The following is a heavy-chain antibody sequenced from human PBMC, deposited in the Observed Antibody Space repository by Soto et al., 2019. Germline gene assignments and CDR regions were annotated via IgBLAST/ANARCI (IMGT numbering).Heavy chain of an antibody. CDR3: ARVRSPYYYDSSGYSPDAFDI. CDR2: IIPILGIA. Sequence: QVQLVQSGAEVKKPGSSVKVSCKASGGTFSSYTISWVRQAPGQGLEWMGRIIPILGIANYAQKFQGRVTITEDKSTXXAXMXXSSLRSEDTAVYYCARVRSPYYYDSSGYSPDAFDIWGQGTMVTVSS. V-gene: IGHV1-69*02. CDR1: GGTFSSYT. J-gene: IGHJ3*02. D-gene: IGHD3-22*01.